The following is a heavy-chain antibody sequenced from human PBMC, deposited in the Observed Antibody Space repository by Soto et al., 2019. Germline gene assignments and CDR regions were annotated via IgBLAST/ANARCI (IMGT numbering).Heavy chain of an antibody. CDR2: INPSGGGT. V-gene: IGHV1-46*03. CDR3: TRDRGTSMITKRFDD. Sequence: GASVKVSCKASGYTFTSYYLHWVRQAPGQGLEWMGIINPSGGGTSYAQKFQSRVTMTIDSSTSTVYMELSSLISDDTAVYYCTRDRGTSMITKRFDDWGQGTLVTVSS. CDR1: GYTFTSYY. D-gene: IGHD3-16*01. J-gene: IGHJ4*02.